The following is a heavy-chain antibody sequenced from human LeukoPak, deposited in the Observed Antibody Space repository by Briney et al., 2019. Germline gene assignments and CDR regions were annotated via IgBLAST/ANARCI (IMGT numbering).Heavy chain of an antibody. CDR3: ARDDDWAGYYGSPDY. J-gene: IGHJ4*02. CDR1: GFTFSTYA. V-gene: IGHV3-30*04. D-gene: IGHD3-10*01. Sequence: GGSLRLSCAASGFTFSTYAMHWVRQAPGKGLEWVAVISYDGRQKYYADSVKGRFTISRDNSKNTLYLQMNSLRAEDTAVYYCARDDDWAGYYGSPDYWGQGTLVTVSS. CDR2: ISYDGRQK.